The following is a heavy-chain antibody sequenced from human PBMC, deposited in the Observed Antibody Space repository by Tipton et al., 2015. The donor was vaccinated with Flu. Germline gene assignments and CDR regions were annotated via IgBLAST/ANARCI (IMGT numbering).Heavy chain of an antibody. J-gene: IGHJ5*01. CDR1: GDSISSGYF. V-gene: IGHV4-38-2*01. D-gene: IGHD6-13*01. Sequence: TLSLTCDVSGDSISSGYFWAWIRQPPGKGPEWIGSMYHSGRTYYNASLKGRVTISLDTSKNQFSLKLRSVTAADTAVFYCARQPGIPAAGRLFWFDSWGQGTLVTVSS. CDR3: ARQPGIPAAGRLFWFDS. CDR2: MYHSGRT.